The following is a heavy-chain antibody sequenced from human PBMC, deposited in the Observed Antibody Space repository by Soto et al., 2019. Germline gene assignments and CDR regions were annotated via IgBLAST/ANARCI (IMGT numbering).Heavy chain of an antibody. D-gene: IGHD3-3*01. CDR3: AKAGGITIFGVVNAFDI. CDR1: GFTFSSYA. V-gene: IGHV3-23*01. J-gene: IGHJ3*02. Sequence: GGSLRLSCAASGFTFSSYAMSWVRQAPGKGLEWVSAISGSGGSTYYADSVKGRFTISRDNSKNTLYLQMNSLRAEDTAVYYCAKAGGITIFGVVNAFDIWGQGTMVTVSS. CDR2: ISGSGGST.